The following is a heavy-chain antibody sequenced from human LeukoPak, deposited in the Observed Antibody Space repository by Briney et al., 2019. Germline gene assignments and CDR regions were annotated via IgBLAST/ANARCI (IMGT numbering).Heavy chain of an antibody. Sequence: PSETLSLTCTVSGGSISSSSYYWGWIRQPPGKGLEWIGSIYYSGSTYYNPSLKSRVTISVDTSKNQFSLKLSSVTAADTAVYYCARHSSSTTPGAFDIWGQGTMVTVSS. CDR1: GGSISSSSYY. CDR2: IYYSGST. V-gene: IGHV4-39*01. CDR3: ARHSSSTTPGAFDI. J-gene: IGHJ3*02. D-gene: IGHD2-2*01.